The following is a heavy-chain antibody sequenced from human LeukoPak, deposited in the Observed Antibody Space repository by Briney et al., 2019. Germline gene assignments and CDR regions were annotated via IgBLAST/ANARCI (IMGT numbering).Heavy chain of an antibody. Sequence: PSDTLSLTCAVYGGSFSGYYWSWIRQPPGKGLEWIGEINHSGSTNYNPSLKSRGTISVDTSKNQFSLKLRSVTAADTAVYYCARGRKDIVVVPAAICNYWGQGTLVTVSP. D-gene: IGHD2-2*01. CDR2: INHSGST. V-gene: IGHV4-34*01. J-gene: IGHJ4*02. CDR3: ARGRKDIVVVPAAICNY. CDR1: GGSFSGYY.